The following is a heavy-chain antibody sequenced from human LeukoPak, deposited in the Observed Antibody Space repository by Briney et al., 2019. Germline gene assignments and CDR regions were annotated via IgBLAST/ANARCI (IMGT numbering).Heavy chain of an antibody. CDR3: ATGRSNHY. V-gene: IGHV3-7*01. D-gene: IGHD4-11*01. CDR2: INQGGSES. Sequence: HPGGSLRLSWAASGFTFGDFWMGWVRQAPGKGLEWVANINQGGSESYYVDSVKGRFTISRDNAKKSLFLQMNSLRAEDTAVYYCATGRSNHYWGQGTLVTVST. J-gene: IGHJ4*02. CDR1: GFTFGDFW.